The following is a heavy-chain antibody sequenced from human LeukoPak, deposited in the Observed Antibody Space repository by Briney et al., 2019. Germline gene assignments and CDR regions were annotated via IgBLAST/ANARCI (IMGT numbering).Heavy chain of an antibody. D-gene: IGHD4-11*01. J-gene: IGHJ4*02. CDR2: INHSGST. V-gene: IGHV4-34*01. CDR1: GGSFSGYY. Sequence: SETLSLTCAVYGGSFSGYYWSWIRQPPGKGLEWIGEINHSGSTNYNPSLKSRVTISVDTSKNQFSLKLSSVTAADTAVYYCARVYSNYVAGWGQGTLVTVSS. CDR3: ARVYSNYVAG.